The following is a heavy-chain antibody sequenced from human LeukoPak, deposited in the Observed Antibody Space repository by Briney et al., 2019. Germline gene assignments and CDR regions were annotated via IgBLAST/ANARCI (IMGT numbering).Heavy chain of an antibody. D-gene: IGHD3-10*01. CDR1: GFTFRSYG. CDR3: ARDSGTTGEVKFDP. V-gene: IGHV3-23*01. CDR2: ISGSGGST. J-gene: IGHJ5*02. Sequence: GGSLRLSCAASGFTFRSYGMSWVRQAPGKGLEWVSGISGSGGSTYYADSVKGRFTISRDNSKNTLDLQMNSLRAEDTAVYYCARDSGTTGEVKFDPWGQGTLVTVSS.